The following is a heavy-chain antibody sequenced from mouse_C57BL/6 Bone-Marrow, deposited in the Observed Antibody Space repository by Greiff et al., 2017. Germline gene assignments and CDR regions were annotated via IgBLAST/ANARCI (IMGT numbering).Heavy chain of an antibody. CDR1: GYSITSGYY. D-gene: IGHD1-1*01. V-gene: IGHV3-6*01. J-gene: IGHJ2*01. Sequence: ASQSLSLTCSVTGYSITSGYYWNWIRQFPGNKLEWMGYISYDGSNNYNPSLKNRISITRDTSKNQFFLKLNSVTTEDTATYYCASLGIYYGSSPFDYWGQGTTLTVSS. CDR2: ISYDGSN. CDR3: ASLGIYYGSSPFDY.